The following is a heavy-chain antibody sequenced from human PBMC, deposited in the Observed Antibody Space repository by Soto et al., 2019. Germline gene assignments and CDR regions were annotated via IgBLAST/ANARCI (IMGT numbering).Heavy chain of an antibody. D-gene: IGHD1-1*01. V-gene: IGHV3-23*01. J-gene: IGHJ4*02. CDR3: AKGPRGRHRDGAYFDY. CDR2: ISGSGGST. Sequence: EVHLLESGGGLVQPGGSLRLSCAASGFTFSSYAMSWVRQAPGKGLEWVSAISGSGGSTYYADSVKGRFTISRDNSKNTLYLQMNSLRAEDTAVYYCAKGPRGRHRDGAYFDYWGQGTLVTVSS. CDR1: GFTFSSYA.